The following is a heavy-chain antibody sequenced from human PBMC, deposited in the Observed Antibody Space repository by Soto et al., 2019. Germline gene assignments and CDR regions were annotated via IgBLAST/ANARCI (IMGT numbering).Heavy chain of an antibody. CDR3: ASVYDSSGYYYLAY. D-gene: IGHD3-22*01. CDR2: IYYSGST. J-gene: IGHJ4*02. Sequence: TLSLTCTVSGGSISSGGYYWSWIRKHPVKGLEWIGYIYYSGSTNYNPSLKSRVTISVDTSKNQFSLKLSSVTAADTAVYYCASVYDSSGYYYLAYWGQRTPVTVSS. V-gene: IGHV4-31*03. CDR1: GGSISSGGYY.